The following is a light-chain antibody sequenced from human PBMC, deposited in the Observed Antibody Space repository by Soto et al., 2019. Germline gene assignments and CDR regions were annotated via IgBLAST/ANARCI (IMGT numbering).Light chain of an antibody. CDR3: QQYCSTPRT. V-gene: IGKV3-20*01. CDR1: QSVSSSN. Sequence: EIVLTQSPGTLSVSPGERATLSCRASQSVSSSNLAWYQQKPGQAPRLLIYAASTRATGIPDRFSGSGSGTDFTLTISRLEPEDFAVYYCQQYCSTPRTCGQGTKVEIK. CDR2: AAS. J-gene: IGKJ1*01.